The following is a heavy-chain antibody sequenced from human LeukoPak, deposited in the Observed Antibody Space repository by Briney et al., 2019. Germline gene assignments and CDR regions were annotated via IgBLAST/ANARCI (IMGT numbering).Heavy chain of an antibody. Sequence: SETLSLTCTVSGYSISSGYYWGWIRPPPGKGLEWIGSIYHSGSTYYNPSLKSRVAISVDTSKNQFSLKLSSVTAADTAVYYCARLYSYGGSEWFDPWGQGTLVTVSS. CDR3: ARLYSYGGSEWFDP. D-gene: IGHD5-18*01. V-gene: IGHV4-38-2*02. J-gene: IGHJ5*02. CDR1: GYSISSGYY. CDR2: IYHSGST.